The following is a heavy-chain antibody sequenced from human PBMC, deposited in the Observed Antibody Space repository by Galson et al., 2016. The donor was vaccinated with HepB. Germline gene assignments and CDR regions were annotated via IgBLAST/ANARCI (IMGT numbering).Heavy chain of an antibody. CDR3: LAEGVDY. CDR1: GYTFSGTA. V-gene: IGHV3-73*01. CDR2: IRSKVNNYAT. J-gene: IGHJ4*02. Sequence: SLRLSCAASGYTFSGTAMHWVRQASGKGLEWLGRIRSKVNNYATAYVAPVTGRITISRDDSKNTAYLQMNSLKIEDTAVYYCLAEGVDYWGQGTLVTVSS.